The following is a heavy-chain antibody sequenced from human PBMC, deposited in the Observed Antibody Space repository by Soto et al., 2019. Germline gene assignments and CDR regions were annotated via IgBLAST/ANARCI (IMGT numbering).Heavy chain of an antibody. CDR3: ARILGYSSDYYYGIDV. Sequence: GESLKISCQGAGYNFAYNCIGWVRQMPWKGLEWMGIIYPGDSDTRYSPSFEGQVTFSADRSISTAYLHWSSLKASDSATYYCARILGYSSDYYYGIDVWGRGTTVTVYS. V-gene: IGHV5-51*01. CDR1: GYNFAYNC. D-gene: IGHD5-12*01. CDR2: IYPGDSDT. J-gene: IGHJ6*02.